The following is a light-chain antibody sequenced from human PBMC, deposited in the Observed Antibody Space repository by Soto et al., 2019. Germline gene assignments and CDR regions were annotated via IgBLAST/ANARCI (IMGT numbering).Light chain of an antibody. Sequence: DVQRTQYPCPLSASIGARVTITCGASQTISSWLAWYQQKPGRAPKLLMYKTSSLESGVPSRFSGSRSGTEFTLTISSLQPDDFATYFCQLSNFYPWTVGQGTMV. J-gene: IGKJ1*01. CDR2: KTS. CDR1: QTISSW. V-gene: IGKV1-5*03. CDR3: QLSNFYPWT.